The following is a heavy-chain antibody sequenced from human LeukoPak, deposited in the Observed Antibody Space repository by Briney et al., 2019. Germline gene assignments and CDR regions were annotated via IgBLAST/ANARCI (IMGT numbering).Heavy chain of an antibody. CDR3: ARDIPPYCSSTSCYGFDY. D-gene: IGHD2-2*01. CDR1: GFTFSSYS. Sequence: GGSLRLSCAASGFTFSSYSMNWVRQAPGRGLEWVSSISSSSSYIYYADSVKGRFTISRDNAKNSLYLQMNSLRAEDTAVYYCARDIPPYCSSTSCYGFDYWGQGTLVTVSS. V-gene: IGHV3-21*01. J-gene: IGHJ4*02. CDR2: ISSSSSYI.